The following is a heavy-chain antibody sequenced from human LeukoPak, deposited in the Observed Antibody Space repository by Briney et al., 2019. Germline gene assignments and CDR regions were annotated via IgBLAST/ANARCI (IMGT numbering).Heavy chain of an antibody. CDR2: INPSGGST. D-gene: IGHD2-15*01. V-gene: IGHV1-46*01. J-gene: IGHJ4*02. Sequence: ASVKVSCKASGYTFTSYYMHWVRQAPGQGLEWMGIINPSGGSTSYAQKFQGRVTMTRDTSTSTVYMELSSLRSEDTAVYYCARAAGLVVVAATTFDYWGQGILVTVSS. CDR3: ARAAGLVVVAATTFDY. CDR1: GYTFTSYY.